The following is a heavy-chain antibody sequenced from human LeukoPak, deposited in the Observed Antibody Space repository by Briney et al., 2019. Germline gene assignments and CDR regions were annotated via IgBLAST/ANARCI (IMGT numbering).Heavy chain of an antibody. J-gene: IGHJ4*02. V-gene: IGHV4-39*01. CDR2: INYGGTT. CDR1: GGSISSNTHY. D-gene: IGHD3-16*02. CDR3: ARQIRYDYVWGSYRIDYFDH. Sequence: SETLSLTCTVSGGSISSNTHYWGWIRQPPGTGLEWIGSINYGGTTHYNPSLKSRVTISIDTTKNQFSLKLRSVTAADTAVYHCARQIRYDYVWGSYRIDYFDHWGQGTLVTVSS.